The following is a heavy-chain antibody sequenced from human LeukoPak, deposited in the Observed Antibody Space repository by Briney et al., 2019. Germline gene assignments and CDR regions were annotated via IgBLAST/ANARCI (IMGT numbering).Heavy chain of an antibody. D-gene: IGHD1-1*01. CDR2: IYSGGST. V-gene: IGHV3-53*01. CDR1: GFTVSRNY. CDR3: ASEDRYTSYYYYGMDV. Sequence: GGSLRLSCAASGFTVSRNYMSWVRQAPGKGLEWVSVIYSGGSTYYADSVKGRFAISRDNSKNTLYLQMNSLRAEDTAVYYCASEDRYTSYYYYGMDVWGQGTTVTVSS. J-gene: IGHJ6*02.